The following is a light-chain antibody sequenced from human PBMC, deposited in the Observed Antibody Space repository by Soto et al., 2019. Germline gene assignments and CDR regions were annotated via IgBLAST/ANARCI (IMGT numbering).Light chain of an antibody. Sequence: VMKQSPATLSVSPGEGATLSCRASQSIDGNLAWYQQRPGQAPRLLINAASTRATGVPARFSGSGSGTDFTLTISSLQSEDFAVYYCQQYNNWPGTFGQGTKVDIK. CDR1: QSIDGN. CDR3: QQYNNWPGT. CDR2: AAS. V-gene: IGKV3-15*01. J-gene: IGKJ1*01.